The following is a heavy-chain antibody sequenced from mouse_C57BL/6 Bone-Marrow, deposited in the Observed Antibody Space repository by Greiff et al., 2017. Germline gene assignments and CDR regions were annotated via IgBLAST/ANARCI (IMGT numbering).Heavy chain of an antibody. CDR1: GYTFTSYW. Sequence: VQLQQPGAELVKPGASVKLSCKASGYTFTSYWMHWVKQRPGQGLEWIGMIHPNSGSTNYNEKFKSKATLTVDKSSSTAYMQLSSLTSEDSAVXYCARWGYYYGSRGKYYYAMDYWGQGTSVTVSS. J-gene: IGHJ4*01. CDR3: ARWGYYYGSRGKYYYAMDY. V-gene: IGHV1-64*01. CDR2: IHPNSGST. D-gene: IGHD1-1*01.